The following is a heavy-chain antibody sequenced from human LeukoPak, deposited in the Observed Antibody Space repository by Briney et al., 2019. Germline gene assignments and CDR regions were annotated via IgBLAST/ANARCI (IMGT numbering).Heavy chain of an antibody. V-gene: IGHV4-59*01. Sequence: SETLSLTCTVSGGSISSYYWSWIRQPPGKGLEWIGYIYYSGSTNYNPSLKSRVTISIDTSKNQFSLKLSSVTAADTAVYYCAREGSSGRSYYYYMDVWGKGTTVTVSS. D-gene: IGHD6-19*01. CDR1: GGSISSYY. J-gene: IGHJ6*03. CDR2: IYYSGST. CDR3: AREGSSGRSYYYYMDV.